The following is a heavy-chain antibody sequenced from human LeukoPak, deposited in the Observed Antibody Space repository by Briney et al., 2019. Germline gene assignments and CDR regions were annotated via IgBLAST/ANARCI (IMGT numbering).Heavy chain of an antibody. CDR3: GRDPQVGAPSFDY. D-gene: IGHD1-26*01. V-gene: IGHV3-30-3*01. J-gene: IGHJ4*02. CDR2: ISYDGSNK. Sequence: GGSLRLSCAASGFTFSRYAMHWVRQAPGKGLEWVTVISYDGSNKYYADSVKGRFTISRDNSKNTLYLQMNSLRAEDTAVYYCGRDPQVGAPSFDYWGQGTLVTVSS. CDR1: GFTFSRYA.